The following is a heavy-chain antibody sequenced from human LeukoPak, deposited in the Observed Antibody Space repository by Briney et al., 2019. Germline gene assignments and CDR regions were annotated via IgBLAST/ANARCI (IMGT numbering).Heavy chain of an antibody. CDR3: ARGGGYNTFDY. D-gene: IGHD5-24*01. CDR1: GGSISGYY. V-gene: IGHV4-59*01. Sequence: SETLSLTCTVSGGSISGYYWSWIRQPPGKGLAWIGFIFYTGSTNYNPSLKSRVTISVDTSKNQFSLRLSSVTAADTAVYSCARGGGYNTFDYWGQGTLVTVSS. J-gene: IGHJ4*02. CDR2: IFYTGST.